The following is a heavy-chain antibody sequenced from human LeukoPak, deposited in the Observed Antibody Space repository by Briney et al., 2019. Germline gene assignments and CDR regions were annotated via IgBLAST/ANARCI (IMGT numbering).Heavy chain of an antibody. CDR1: GGSFSGYY. CDR3: ASAARHYEILTCYYAYGVFDY. V-gene: IGHV4-34*01. Sequence: SETLSLTCAVYGGSFSGYYWSWIRQPPGKGLEWIGEINHSGSTNYNPSLKSRVTISVDTSKNQFSLKLSSVTAADTAGYYCASAARHYEILTCYYAYGVFDYWGQGSLVSVSS. J-gene: IGHJ4*02. D-gene: IGHD3-9*01. CDR2: INHSGST.